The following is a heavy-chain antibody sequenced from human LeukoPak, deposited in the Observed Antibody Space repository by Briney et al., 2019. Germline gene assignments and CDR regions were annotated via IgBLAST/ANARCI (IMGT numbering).Heavy chain of an antibody. J-gene: IGHJ4*02. V-gene: IGHV3-30*02. Sequence: GGSLRLSCAASGFTFSSYGMHWVRQTPGKGLEWVAFIRFDGSNKYYADSVKGRFTISRDNSKNTLYPQMNSLRAEDTAVYYCAGDFDYWGQGTLVTVSS. CDR3: AGDFDY. CDR1: GFTFSSYG. CDR2: IRFDGSNK.